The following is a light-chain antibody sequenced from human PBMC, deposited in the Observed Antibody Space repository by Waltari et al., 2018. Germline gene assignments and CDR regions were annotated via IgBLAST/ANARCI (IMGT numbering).Light chain of an antibody. Sequence: DIKMTQSPCQLSAAVVDKVNISCRASQGTSSWLAWYQQKPGKAPKLLIYAASSLQSGVPSRFSGSGSGTDYTLTISSLQPEDFATYYCQHGYNTPLTFGGGTKVEIK. CDR3: QHGYNTPLT. J-gene: IGKJ4*01. CDR2: AAS. CDR1: QGTSSW. V-gene: IGKV1-12*01.